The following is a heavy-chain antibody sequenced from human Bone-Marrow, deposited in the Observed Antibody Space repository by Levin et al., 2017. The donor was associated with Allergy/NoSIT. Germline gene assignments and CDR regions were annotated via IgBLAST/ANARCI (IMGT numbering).Heavy chain of an antibody. CDR1: GFSLTTSGMR. CDR3: ARSSRGGYYYVFDY. CDR2: IDWDDDK. V-gene: IGHV2-70*04. D-gene: IGHD3-22*01. J-gene: IGHJ4*02. Sequence: SGPTLVKPTQTLTLTCTVSGFSLTTSGMRVSWIRQSPGKALEWLARIDWDDDKFYSTSLKTRLTISKDISKNQVVLTMTNLDPVDTATYYCARSSRGGYYYVFDYWGQGTLVTVSS.